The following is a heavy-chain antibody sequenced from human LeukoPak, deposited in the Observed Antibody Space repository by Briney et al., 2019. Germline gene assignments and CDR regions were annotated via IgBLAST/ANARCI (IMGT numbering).Heavy chain of an antibody. J-gene: IGHJ3*02. Sequence: ASVKVSCKASGGTSNSYTINWVRQAPGQGLEWMGGIVSMFGITNYAQKFLGRVTITADESTRTVSMELSSLKSEDTAMYFCARDHSGSFEGAFDIWGQGTMVTVSS. D-gene: IGHD6-13*01. V-gene: IGHV1-69*13. CDR1: GGTSNSYT. CDR2: IVSMFGIT. CDR3: ARDHSGSFEGAFDI.